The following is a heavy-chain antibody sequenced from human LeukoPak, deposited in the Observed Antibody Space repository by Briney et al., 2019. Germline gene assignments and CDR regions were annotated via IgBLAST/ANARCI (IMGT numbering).Heavy chain of an antibody. CDR3: ARNLGM. D-gene: IGHD3-16*01. J-gene: IGHJ4*02. Sequence: SETLSLTCSVSGDSVTSGSSYWNWIRQPPGKGLEWIGSIHSSGRTTYNPSLKSRVTISAGTSKNQFSLKVTSVIATDTAVYYCARNLGMWGQGILVTVSS. V-gene: IGHV4-61*01. CDR2: IHSSGRT. CDR1: GDSVTSGSSY.